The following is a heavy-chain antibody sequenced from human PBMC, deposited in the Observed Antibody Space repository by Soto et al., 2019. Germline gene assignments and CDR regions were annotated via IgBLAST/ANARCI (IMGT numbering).Heavy chain of an antibody. D-gene: IGHD4-17*01. Sequence: GASVKVSCKASGGTFSSYAISWVRQAPGQGLEWMGGIIPIFGTANYAQKFQGRVTITADESTSTAYMELSSLRSEDTAVYYSARVEEGIMDTVSTQIDYYYYGMDVWGQGTTVTVSS. J-gene: IGHJ6*02. V-gene: IGHV1-69*13. CDR2: IIPIFGTA. CDR3: ARVEEGIMDTVSTQIDYYYYGMDV. CDR1: GGTFSSYA.